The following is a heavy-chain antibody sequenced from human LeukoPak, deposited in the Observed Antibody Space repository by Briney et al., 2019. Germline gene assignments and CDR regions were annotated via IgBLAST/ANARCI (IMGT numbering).Heavy chain of an antibody. CDR3: ARHWGGKVDY. CDR2: IHYSGSI. V-gene: IGHV4-59*08. Sequence: SETLSLTCTVSGGSISSYYWSWIRQPPGKGLEWIGYIHYSGSITYNPSLKSRATISLDTSRNQFSLKLSSVTAADTAVYYCARHWGGKVDYWGQGTLVTVSS. D-gene: IGHD3-16*01. J-gene: IGHJ4*02. CDR1: GGSISSYY.